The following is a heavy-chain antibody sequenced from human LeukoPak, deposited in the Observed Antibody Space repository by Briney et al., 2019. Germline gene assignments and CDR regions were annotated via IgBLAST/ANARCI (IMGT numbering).Heavy chain of an antibody. Sequence: SETLSLTCTVSGGSISSYYWSWIRQPPGKGLEWIGYIYYTGSTNYNPSLMSRVTISVDASKNQFSLKLSSVTSSDTAVYYCARQYYDSSGYYWGQGTLVTVSS. CDR3: ARQYYDSSGYY. V-gene: IGHV4-59*01. CDR2: IYYTGST. CDR1: GGSISSYY. D-gene: IGHD3-22*01. J-gene: IGHJ4*02.